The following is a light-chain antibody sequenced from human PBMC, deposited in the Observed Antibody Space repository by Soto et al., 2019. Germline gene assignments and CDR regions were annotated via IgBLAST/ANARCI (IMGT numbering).Light chain of an antibody. Sequence: QSVLTQPPSASGTPGQRVTISCSGSTSNIGSKTVSWYQQLPGSAPRVLIYANDDRPSGVPDRFSGSTSGTSASLAITGLQAEDAADYYCQSYDNSLLAYVFGGGTKVTVL. CDR2: AND. V-gene: IGLV1-44*01. CDR1: TSNIGSKT. J-gene: IGLJ2*01. CDR3: QSYDNSLLAYV.